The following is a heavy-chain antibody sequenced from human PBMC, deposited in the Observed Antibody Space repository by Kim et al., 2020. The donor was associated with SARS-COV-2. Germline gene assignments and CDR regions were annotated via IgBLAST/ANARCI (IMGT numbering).Heavy chain of an antibody. CDR1: GGTFSSYT. V-gene: IGHV1-69*02. D-gene: IGHD3-22*01. Sequence: SVKVSCKASGGTFSSYTISWVRQAPGQGLEWMGRIIPILGIANYAQKFQGRVTITADKSTSTAYMELSSLRSEDTAVYYCARRLYYYDSSGPYYYGVDVWGQGATVTVSS. CDR3: ARRLYYYDSSGPYYYGVDV. CDR2: IIPILGIA. J-gene: IGHJ6*02.